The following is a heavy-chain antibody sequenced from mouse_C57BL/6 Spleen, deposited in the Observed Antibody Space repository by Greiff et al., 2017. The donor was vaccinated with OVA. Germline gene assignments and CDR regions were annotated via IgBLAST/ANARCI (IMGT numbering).Heavy chain of an antibody. CDR3: ARGGNSDV. J-gene: IGHJ1*03. CDR2: INPGSGGT. Sequence: VQLQQSGAELVRPGTSVKVSCKASGYAFTNYLIEWVKQRPGQGLEWIGVINPGSGGTNYNEKFKGKGTLTADKSSSTAYMQLSSLTSEDSAVYFCARGGNSDVWGTGTTVTVSS. CDR1: GYAFTNYL. V-gene: IGHV1-54*01. D-gene: IGHD2-1*01.